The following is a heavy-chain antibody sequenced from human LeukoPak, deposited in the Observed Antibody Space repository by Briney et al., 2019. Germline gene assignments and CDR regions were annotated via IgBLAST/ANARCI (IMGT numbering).Heavy chain of an antibody. D-gene: IGHD3-3*01. CDR2: INPSGGST. CDR3: ARDTGITIFGVVPPDAFDI. Sequence: ASVKVSCKASGYTLTSYYMHWVRQAPGQGLEWTGRINPSGGSTSYAQKFQGRVTMTRDTSTSTVYMELSSLRSEDTAVYYCARDTGITIFGVVPPDAFDIWGQGTMVTVSS. V-gene: IGHV1-46*01. J-gene: IGHJ3*02. CDR1: GYTLTSYY.